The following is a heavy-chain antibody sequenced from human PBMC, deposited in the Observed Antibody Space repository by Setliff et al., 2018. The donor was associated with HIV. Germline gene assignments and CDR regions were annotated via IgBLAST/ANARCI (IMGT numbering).Heavy chain of an antibody. Sequence: SETLSLTCSVSGGSVNSGNYHWAWIRQPAGKGLEWIGHIYTSGSPHYKSSLTSRLTISQDTSRNQFSLKLTSVTAADSATYYCARWVYNSAWSLDYWGQGTLVTVSS. J-gene: IGHJ4*02. CDR2: IYTSGSP. D-gene: IGHD6-19*01. CDR1: GGSVNSGNYH. V-gene: IGHV4-61*09. CDR3: ARWVYNSAWSLDY.